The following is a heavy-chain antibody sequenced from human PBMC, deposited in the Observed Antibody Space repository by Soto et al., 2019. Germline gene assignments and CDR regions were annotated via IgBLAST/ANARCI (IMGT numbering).Heavy chain of an antibody. J-gene: IGHJ5*02. V-gene: IGHV1-3*01. CDR1: GYTFTSYA. Sequence: ASVKVSCKASGYTFTSYAMHWVRQAPGQRLEWMGWINAGNGNTKYSQKFQGRVTITRDTSASTAYMELSSLRSEDTAVYYCARDRRALVPAAISWFDHWAQGTLVTVSS. CDR3: ARDRRALVPAAISWFDH. CDR2: INAGNGNT. D-gene: IGHD2-2*01.